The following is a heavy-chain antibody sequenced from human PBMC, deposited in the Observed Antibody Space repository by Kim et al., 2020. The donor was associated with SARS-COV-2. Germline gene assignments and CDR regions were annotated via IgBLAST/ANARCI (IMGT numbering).Heavy chain of an antibody. Sequence: KSRVTISVDTSKNQFSLKLSSVTAADTAVYYCAREVAILTGYRKTSTFDPWGQGTLVTVSS. CDR3: AREVAILTGYRKTSTFDP. D-gene: IGHD3-9*01. J-gene: IGHJ5*02. V-gene: IGHV4-31*02.